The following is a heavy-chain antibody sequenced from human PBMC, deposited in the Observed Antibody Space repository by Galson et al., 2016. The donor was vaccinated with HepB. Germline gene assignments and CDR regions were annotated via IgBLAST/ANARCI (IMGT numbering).Heavy chain of an antibody. J-gene: IGHJ4*02. CDR2: IFSGGNNK. CDR3: TRGIAVAPNGPDY. V-gene: IGHV3-30*03. Sequence: SLRLSCATSGFSFSGYGMHWVRQAPGKGLEWVATIFSGGNNKYYAESVKGRFTVSRDNSKNTLYLQMNGLRVEDTAVYYCTRGIAVAPNGPDYWGQGTLVTVSS. D-gene: IGHD6-19*01. CDR1: GFSFSGYG.